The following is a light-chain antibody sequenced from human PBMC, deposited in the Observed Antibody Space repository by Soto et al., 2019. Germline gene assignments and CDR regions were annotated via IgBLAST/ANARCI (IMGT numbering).Light chain of an antibody. Sequence: QPVLTQSPSASASLGASVKLTCTLNSGHSNYAITWHQQQPEKGPRYLMKLNSDGSHRKGDGIPDRFSGSSSGAERYLTISSLQSEDEADYYCQTWGTGIQVFGGGTKLTVL. CDR1: SGHSNYA. J-gene: IGLJ2*01. CDR3: QTWGTGIQV. CDR2: LNSDGSH. V-gene: IGLV4-69*01.